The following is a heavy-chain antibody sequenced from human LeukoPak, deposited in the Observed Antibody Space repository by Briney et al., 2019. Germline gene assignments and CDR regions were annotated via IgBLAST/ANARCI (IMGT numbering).Heavy chain of an antibody. D-gene: IGHD1-26*01. V-gene: IGHV3-33*06. CDR1: GFTFSSYG. CDR2: IWYDGSNK. Sequence: PGRSLRLSCAASGFTFSSYGMHWVRQAPGKGLEWVAVIWYDGSNKYYADSVKGRFTISRDNSKNTLYLQMNSLRAEDTAVYYCEKPRGVGANWFDPWGQGTLVTVSS. J-gene: IGHJ5*02. CDR3: EKPRGVGANWFDP.